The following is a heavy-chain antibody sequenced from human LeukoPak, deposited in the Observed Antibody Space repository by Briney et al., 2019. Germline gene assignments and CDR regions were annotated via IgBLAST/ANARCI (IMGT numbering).Heavy chain of an antibody. D-gene: IGHD2-8*02. V-gene: IGHV1-2*02. CDR2: INPNSGGT. J-gene: IGHJ5*02. Sequence: ASVKVSCKASGYTFTGYYIHWVRQAPGQGLEWMGWINPNSGGTNYAQKFQGRVTMPRDTSITTAYMELSGLRSDDTAIYYCARMKLAALVLTGYNWFDPWGQGTLVTVSS. CDR3: ARMKLAALVLTGYNWFDP. CDR1: GYTFTGYY.